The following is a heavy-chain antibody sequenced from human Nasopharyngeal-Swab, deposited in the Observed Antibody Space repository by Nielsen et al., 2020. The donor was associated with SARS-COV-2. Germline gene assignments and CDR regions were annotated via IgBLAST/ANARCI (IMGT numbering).Heavy chain of an antibody. Sequence: SETLSLTCTVSGGSISSYYWSWIRQPPGKGLEWIGYIYYSGSTNYNPSLKSRVTISVDTSKNQFSLKLSSVTAADTAVYYCARGGGSSSWVDYWGQGTLVTVSS. D-gene: IGHD6-13*01. CDR3: ARGGGSSSWVDY. V-gene: IGHV4-59*01. J-gene: IGHJ4*02. CDR1: GGSISSYY. CDR2: IYYSGST.